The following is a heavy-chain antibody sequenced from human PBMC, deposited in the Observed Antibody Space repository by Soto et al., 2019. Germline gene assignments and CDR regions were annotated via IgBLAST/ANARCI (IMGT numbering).Heavy chain of an antibody. D-gene: IGHD6-13*01. CDR3: ARQVAAAGTGDYYYYMDV. Sequence: SETLSLTCTVSGGSISSSSYYWGWIRQPPGKGLEWIGSIYYSGSTYYNPSLKSRVTISVDTSKNQFSLKLSSVTAADTAVYYCARQVAAAGTGDYYYYMDVWGKGTTVTVSS. V-gene: IGHV4-39*01. CDR2: IYYSGST. J-gene: IGHJ6*03. CDR1: GGSISSSSYY.